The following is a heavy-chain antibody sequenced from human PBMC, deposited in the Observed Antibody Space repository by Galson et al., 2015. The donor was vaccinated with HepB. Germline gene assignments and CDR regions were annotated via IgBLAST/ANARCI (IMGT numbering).Heavy chain of an antibody. D-gene: IGHD3-22*01. CDR3: ARYDSSGYYSFNAFDI. Sequence: SVKVSCKASGGTFSSYAISWVRQAPGQGLEWMGGIIPIFGTANYAQKFQGRVTITADESTSTAYMELSSLRSEDTAVYYCARYDSSGYYSFNAFDIWGQGTMVTVSS. V-gene: IGHV1-69*13. CDR2: IIPIFGTA. CDR1: GGTFSSYA. J-gene: IGHJ3*02.